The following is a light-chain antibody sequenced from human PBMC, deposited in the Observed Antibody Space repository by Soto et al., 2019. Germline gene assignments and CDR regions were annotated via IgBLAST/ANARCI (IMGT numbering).Light chain of an antibody. V-gene: IGKV3-15*01. CDR3: QQYDNWPLT. CDR2: GAS. CDR1: QSVSDN. J-gene: IGKJ4*01. Sequence: EVAMTQAPATLSVSPGERVMFSCGASQSVSDNLAWYQQKPGQAPRLLIYGASTRATGIPARFSGSGSGTEFTLTISSLQSEDFAVFYCQQYDNWPLTFGGGTKVDIK.